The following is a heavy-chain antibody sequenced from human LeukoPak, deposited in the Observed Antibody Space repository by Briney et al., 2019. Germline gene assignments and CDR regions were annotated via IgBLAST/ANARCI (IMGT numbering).Heavy chain of an antibody. D-gene: IGHD4-17*01. J-gene: IGHJ3*02. Sequence: GASVKVSCKASGYTFTGYYMHWVRQAPGQGLEWMGWINPNSGGTNYAQKFQGRVTMTRDTSISTAYMELSRLRSDDTAVYYCARGGHDYGDSDAFDIWGQGTMVTVSS. CDR3: ARGGHDYGDSDAFDI. CDR2: INPNSGGT. V-gene: IGHV1-2*02. CDR1: GYTFTGYY.